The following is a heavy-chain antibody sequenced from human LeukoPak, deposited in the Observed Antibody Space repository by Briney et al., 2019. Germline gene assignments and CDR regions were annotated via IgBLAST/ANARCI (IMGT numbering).Heavy chain of an antibody. D-gene: IGHD6-25*01. CDR1: GFTFSSSW. Sequence: GGSLRLSCAASGFTFSSSWMTWVRQAPGKGLEWVANIKQDGGEKYYVDSVKGRFTISRDNAKNSLYLQMSSLRADDTAVYYCARDLYNSASRWGQGTLVTVSS. J-gene: IGHJ4*02. CDR2: IKQDGGEK. CDR3: ARDLYNSASR. V-gene: IGHV3-7*03.